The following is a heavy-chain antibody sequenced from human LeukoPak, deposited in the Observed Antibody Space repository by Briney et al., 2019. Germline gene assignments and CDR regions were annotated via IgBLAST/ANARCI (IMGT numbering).Heavy chain of an antibody. J-gene: IGHJ3*02. D-gene: IGHD3-22*01. V-gene: IGHV4-59*01. Sequence: SETLSLTCTVSGGSISSYYWGWIRQPPGKGLEWIGYIYYSGSTNYNPSLKSRVTISVDTSKNQFSLKLSSVTAADTAVYYCARAPYYYDSSGYYVGAFDIWGQGTMVTVSS. CDR1: GGSISSYY. CDR2: IYYSGST. CDR3: ARAPYYYDSSGYYVGAFDI.